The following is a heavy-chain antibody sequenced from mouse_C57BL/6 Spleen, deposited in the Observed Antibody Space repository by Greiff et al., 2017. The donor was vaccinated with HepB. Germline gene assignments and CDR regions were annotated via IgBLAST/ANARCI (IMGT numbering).Heavy chain of an antibody. D-gene: IGHD1-1*01. J-gene: IGHJ1*03. CDR2: IYPGDGDT. V-gene: IGHV1-82*01. CDR3: ARHYYGSRHWYFDV. Sequence: VKLMESGPELVKPGASVKISCKASGYAFSSSWMNWVKQRPGKGLEWIGRIYPGDGDTNYNGKFKGKATLTADKSSSTAYMQLSSLTSEDSAVYFCARHYYGSRHWYFDVWGTGTTVTVSS. CDR1: GYAFSSSW.